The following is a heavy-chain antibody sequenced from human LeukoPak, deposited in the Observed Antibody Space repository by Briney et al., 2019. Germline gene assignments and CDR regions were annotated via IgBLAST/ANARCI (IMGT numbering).Heavy chain of an antibody. V-gene: IGHV3-74*01. D-gene: IGHD6-13*01. Sequence: GGSLRLSCAASGFTFNVYSMNWVRQAPGKGLVWVSRISTDGSSTTYADSVKGRFTISRDNAKDTLYLQMNSLRAEDTAVYYCAGHHQAYSRTYWGQGTLVTVSS. CDR3: AGHHQAYSRTY. CDR2: ISTDGSST. CDR1: GFTFNVYS. J-gene: IGHJ4*02.